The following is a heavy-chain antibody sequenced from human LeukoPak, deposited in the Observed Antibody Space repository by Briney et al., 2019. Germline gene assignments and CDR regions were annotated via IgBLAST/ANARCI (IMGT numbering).Heavy chain of an antibody. V-gene: IGHV3-30*18. D-gene: IGHD2-15*01. CDR3: AKDRGSGCRGGTCYSNWFEP. CDR1: GFTFSDYW. J-gene: IGHJ5*02. Sequence: GGSLRLSCAASGFTFSDYWMHWVRQAPGKGLEWVADISYGGSDEYYADSVKGRFTISRDNSKNMLYLQMNSLRADDTAVYYCAKDRGSGCRGGTCYSNWFEPWGQGTLVTVSS. CDR2: ISYGGSDE.